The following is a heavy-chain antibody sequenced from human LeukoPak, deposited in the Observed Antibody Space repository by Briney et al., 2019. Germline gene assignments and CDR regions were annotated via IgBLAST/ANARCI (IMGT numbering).Heavy chain of an antibody. Sequence: EPGGSLRLPCAASGFTFSSYAMSWVRQAPGKGLEWVSAISGSGGSTYYADSVKGRFTISRDNSKNTLYLQMNSLRAEDTAVYYCAKVTVVTYDAFDIWGQGTMVTVSS. CDR3: AKVTVVTYDAFDI. CDR1: GFTFSSYA. D-gene: IGHD3-22*01. CDR2: ISGSGGST. V-gene: IGHV3-23*01. J-gene: IGHJ3*02.